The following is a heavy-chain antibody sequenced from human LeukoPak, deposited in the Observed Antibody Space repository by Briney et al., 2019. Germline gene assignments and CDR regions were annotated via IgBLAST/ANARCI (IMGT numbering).Heavy chain of an antibody. J-gene: IGHJ4*02. V-gene: IGHV3-21*04. D-gene: IGHD1-1*01. CDR2: ISGSSTYI. Sequence: PGGPLRLSCTGSGFTFSSSSMNWVRQAPGKGLEWVSSISGSSTYIYSADSVKGRFTISRDNAKSSLYLQMTSLSAGDTAVYYCATTKQARRYFDYWGQGTLVTVSS. CDR3: ATTKQARRYFDY. CDR1: GFTFSSSS.